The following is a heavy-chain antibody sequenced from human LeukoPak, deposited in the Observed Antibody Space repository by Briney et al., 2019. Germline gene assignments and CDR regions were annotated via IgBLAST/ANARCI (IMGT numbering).Heavy chain of an antibody. CDR1: GFTFSSYG. Sequence: GGSLRLSCAASGFTFSSYGMSWVRQAPGKGLEWVSAISGSGGSTYYADSVKGRFTISRDNSKNTLYLQMNSLRAEDTAVYYCAKDRRYYDSSGYSFFDYWGQGTLVTVSS. D-gene: IGHD3-22*01. V-gene: IGHV3-23*01. CDR2: ISGSGGST. J-gene: IGHJ4*02. CDR3: AKDRRYYDSSGYSFFDY.